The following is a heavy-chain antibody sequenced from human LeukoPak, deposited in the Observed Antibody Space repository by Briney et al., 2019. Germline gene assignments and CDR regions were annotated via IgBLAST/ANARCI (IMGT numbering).Heavy chain of an antibody. CDR2: IVVGSGNT. Sequence: SVKVSCKASRFTFTSSAMQWVRQARGQRLEWIGWIVVGSGNTNYAQKFQERVTITRDMSTSTAYMELSSLRSEDMAVYYCAASSSGWYLGDYWGQGTLVTVSS. CDR3: AASSSGWYLGDY. V-gene: IGHV1-58*02. D-gene: IGHD6-19*01. CDR1: RFTFTSSA. J-gene: IGHJ4*02.